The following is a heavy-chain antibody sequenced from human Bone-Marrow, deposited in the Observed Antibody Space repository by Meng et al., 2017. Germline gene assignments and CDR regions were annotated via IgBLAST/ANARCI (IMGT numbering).Heavy chain of an antibody. J-gene: IGHJ4*02. CDR3: ARTGRFLEPDY. D-gene: IGHD3-3*01. Sequence: VQLQQWGAGLLKPSETLSLTCAVFGGSLSGYYCNWFRQPPGKGLEWIGYIFYSGSTYYNPSLKSRVTISVDTSKNQFSLKLSSVTAADTAVYYCARTGRFLEPDYWGQGTLVTVSS. CDR2: IFYSGST. V-gene: IGHV4-34*12. CDR1: GGSLSGYY.